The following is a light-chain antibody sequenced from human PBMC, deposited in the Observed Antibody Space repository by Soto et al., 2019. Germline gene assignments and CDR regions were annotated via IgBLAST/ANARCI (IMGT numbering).Light chain of an antibody. J-gene: IGLJ2*01. V-gene: IGLV2-14*01. CDR3: SSYTNNNTVV. CDR2: EVS. Sequence: QSVLTQPASVSGSPGQSITISCTGTSSDVGGYNYVSWYQQHPGKAPKLMIYEVSNRPSGVSSRFSGSRSGNTASLTISGLQAEDEADYYCSSYTNNNTVVFGGGTKLTVL. CDR1: SSDVGGYNY.